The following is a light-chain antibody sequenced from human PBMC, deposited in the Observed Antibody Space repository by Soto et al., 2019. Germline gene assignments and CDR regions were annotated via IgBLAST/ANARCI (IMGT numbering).Light chain of an antibody. Sequence: LQMTQSPSSLSASVGDSVTITCRASQGISNFLARYQQKPGKVPKLLIYAAFTLQSGVPSRFSGSGSATDFTLTISSLQPEDVATYYCQKYDSAPWTFGQGTKVDIK. J-gene: IGKJ1*01. CDR1: QGISNF. V-gene: IGKV1-27*01. CDR2: AAF. CDR3: QKYDSAPWT.